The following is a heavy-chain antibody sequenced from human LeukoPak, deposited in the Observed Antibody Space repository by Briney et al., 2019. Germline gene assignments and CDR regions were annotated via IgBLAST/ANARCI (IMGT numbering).Heavy chain of an antibody. V-gene: IGHV3-21*01. CDR2: ISSSSSYI. CDR1: GFTFSSYS. D-gene: IGHD6-13*01. CDR3: AGVELGSPYYYFDY. J-gene: IGHJ4*02. Sequence: PGGSLRLSCAASGFTFSSYSMNWVRQAPGKGLEWVSSISSSSSYIYYADSVKGRFTISRDNAKNSLYLQMNSLRAEDTAVYYCAGVELGSPYYYFDYWGQGTLVTVSS.